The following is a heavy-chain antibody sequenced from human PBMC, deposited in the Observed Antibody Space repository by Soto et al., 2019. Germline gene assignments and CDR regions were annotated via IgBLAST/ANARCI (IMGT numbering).Heavy chain of an antibody. J-gene: IGHJ5*02. V-gene: IGHV4-4*07. CDR2: IYATGTT. CDR3: VRDGTKTLRDWFDP. Sequence: SLTCTVSGASISGFYWSWIRKSAGKGLEWIGRIYATGTTDYNPSLKSRVMMSVDTSKKQFSLKLRSVTAADTAVYYCVRDGTKTLRDWFDPWGQGISVTVAT. CDR1: GASISGFY. D-gene: IGHD1-1*01.